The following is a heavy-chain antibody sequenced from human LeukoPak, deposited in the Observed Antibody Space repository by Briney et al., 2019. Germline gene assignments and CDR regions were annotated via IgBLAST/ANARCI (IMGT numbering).Heavy chain of an antibody. J-gene: IGHJ6*02. CDR3: ARDQGDYSSQFYYYYVMDV. CDR2: ISAYNGNT. D-gene: IGHD4-11*01. V-gene: IGHV1-18*01. Sequence: ASVKVSCKASGYTFTSYGISWVRQAPGQELEWMGWISAYNGNTNYAQKLQGRVTMTTDTSTSTAYMELRSLRSDDTAVDYCARDQGDYSSQFYYYYVMDVWGQGTTVTVSS. CDR1: GYTFTSYG.